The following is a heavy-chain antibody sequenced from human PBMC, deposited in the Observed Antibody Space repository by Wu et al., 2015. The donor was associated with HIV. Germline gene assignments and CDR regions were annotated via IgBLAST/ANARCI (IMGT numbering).Heavy chain of an antibody. V-gene: IGHV1-2*02. CDR2: INSNSGGT. J-gene: IGHJ4*02. CDR3: ARDGDYYDSSGQGLDY. Sequence: QVLLVQSGADVKKPGASVRVSCKASGYTFTGHFMHWVRQAPGQGLEWMGWINSNSGGTNYVQKFQGRVTMTRDTSISTAYMELSRLRSDDTAVYYCARDGDYYDSSGQGLDYWGQGTLVTVSS. CDR1: GYTFTGHF. D-gene: IGHD3-22*01.